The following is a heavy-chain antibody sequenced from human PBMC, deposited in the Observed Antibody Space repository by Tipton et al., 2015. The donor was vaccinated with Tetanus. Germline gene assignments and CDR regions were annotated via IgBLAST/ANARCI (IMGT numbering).Heavy chain of an antibody. V-gene: IGHV3-7*03. CDR3: ARDPHTIRTGNHRGFDY. D-gene: IGHD3-10*01. J-gene: IGHJ4*02. CDR2: IKQDGNEK. CDR1: GFDFRSDW. Sequence: GSLRLSCAASGFDFRSDWMTWVRQALGKGLEWVANIKQDGNEKYHVDSVKGRFTISRDNGKNLLYLEMNSLRVEDTAVYYCARDPHTIRTGNHRGFDYWGQGTLVTVSS.